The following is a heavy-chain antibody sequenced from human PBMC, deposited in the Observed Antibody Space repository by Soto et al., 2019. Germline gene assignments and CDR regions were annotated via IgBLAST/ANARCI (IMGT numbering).Heavy chain of an antibody. Sequence: QVQLQQSGPGLVKPSQTLSLTCGISGDSVSSNSAAWNWIRQSPSRGLEWLGRTYYRSKWYYEYAASVKGRITINPDTSKNQFSLQLNSVTPEDTALYYCVRDGVTTSSYFDFWGRGTLVTVSS. D-gene: IGHD4-17*01. J-gene: IGHJ2*01. CDR1: GDSVSSNSAA. V-gene: IGHV6-1*01. CDR3: VRDGVTTSSYFDF. CDR2: TYYRSKWYY.